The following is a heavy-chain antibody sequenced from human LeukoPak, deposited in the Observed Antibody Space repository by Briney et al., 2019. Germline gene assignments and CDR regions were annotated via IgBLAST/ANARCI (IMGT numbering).Heavy chain of an antibody. V-gene: IGHV3-23*01. Sequence: GGSLRLSCAASGFTFSSYGMSWVRQAPGKGLEWVSAISGSGGSTYYTDSVKGRFTISRDNSKNTLYLQMNSLRAEDTAVYYCARDFTYSSSWYRDDAFDIWGQGTMVTVSS. CDR3: ARDFTYSSSWYRDDAFDI. D-gene: IGHD6-13*01. CDR2: ISGSGGST. CDR1: GFTFSSYG. J-gene: IGHJ3*02.